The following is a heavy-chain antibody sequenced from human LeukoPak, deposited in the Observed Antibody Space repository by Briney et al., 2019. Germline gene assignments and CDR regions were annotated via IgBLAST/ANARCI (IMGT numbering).Heavy chain of an antibody. CDR2: INHSGST. Sequence: SETLSLTCAVYGGSFSGYYWSWIRQPPGKGLEWIGEINHSGSTNYNPYLKSRVTISVDTSKNQFSLKLSSVTAADTGVYYCARGSQSGGSLAFDIWGQGTMVTVSS. CDR3: ARGSQSGGSLAFDI. CDR1: GGSFSGYY. V-gene: IGHV4-34*01. D-gene: IGHD2-15*01. J-gene: IGHJ3*02.